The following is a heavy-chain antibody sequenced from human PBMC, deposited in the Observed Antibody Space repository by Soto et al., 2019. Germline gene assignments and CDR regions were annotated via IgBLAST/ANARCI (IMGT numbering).Heavy chain of an antibody. J-gene: IGHJ5*02. D-gene: IGHD2-21*02. CDR1: GGSISSGGYY. CDR2: IYYSGST. V-gene: IGHV4-31*03. CDR3: ARAETAHPNWFDP. Sequence: LSLTCTVPGGSISSGGYYWSWIRQHPGKGLEWIGYIYYSGSTYYNPSLKSRVTISVDTSKNQFSLKLSSVTAADTAVYYCARAETAHPNWFDPWGQGTLVTVSS.